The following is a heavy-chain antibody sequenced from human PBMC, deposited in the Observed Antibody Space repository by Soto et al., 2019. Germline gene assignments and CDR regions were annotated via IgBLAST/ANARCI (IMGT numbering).Heavy chain of an antibody. V-gene: IGHV4-39*01. CDR1: GGSISSSSYY. Sequence: PXXTLSLTWTVSGGSISSSSYYWGCIRQPPGKGLEWIGSIYYSGSTYYNPSLKSRVTISVDTSKNQFSLKLSYVTAADTAVYYCVVVPAAFDAFDIWGQGTMVTVSS. D-gene: IGHD2-2*01. J-gene: IGHJ3*02. CDR3: VVVPAAFDAFDI. CDR2: IYYSGST.